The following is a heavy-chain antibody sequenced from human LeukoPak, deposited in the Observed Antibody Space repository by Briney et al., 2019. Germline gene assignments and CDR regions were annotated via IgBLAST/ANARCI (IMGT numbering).Heavy chain of an antibody. D-gene: IGHD5-18*01. CDR2: IWYDGSNK. V-gene: IGHV3-33*01. J-gene: IGHJ4*02. CDR3: ARVREGYSYGPFDY. CDR1: GFTFSSYG. Sequence: GGSLRLSRAASGFTFSSYGMHWVRQAPGKGLEWVAVIWYDGSNKYYADSVKGRFTISRDNSKNTLYLQMNSLRAEDTAVYYCARVREGYSYGPFDYWGQGTLVTVSS.